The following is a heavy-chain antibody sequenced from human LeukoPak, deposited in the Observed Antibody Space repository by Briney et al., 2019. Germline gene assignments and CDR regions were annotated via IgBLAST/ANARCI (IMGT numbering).Heavy chain of an antibody. V-gene: IGHV4-59*01. CDR1: GGSISSYY. J-gene: IGHJ5*02. CDR3: ARSSWSLVNWFDP. D-gene: IGHD6-13*01. CDR2: IYYSGST. Sequence: SETLSLTCTVSGGSISSYYWSWIRQPPGKGLEWIGYIYYSGSTNYNPSLKSRVTISVDTSKNQFSLKLSSVTAADTAVYYCARSSWSLVNWFDPWGQGTLVTVSS.